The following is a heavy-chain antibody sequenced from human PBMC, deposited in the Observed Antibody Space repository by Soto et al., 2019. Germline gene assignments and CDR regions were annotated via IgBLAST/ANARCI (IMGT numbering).Heavy chain of an antibody. Sequence: VSCKASGYTFTSYAMHWVRQAPGQRLEWMGWINAGNGNTKYSQKFQGRVTITRDTSASTAYMELSSLRSEDTAVYYCARDWANYDILTGSDYYYYGMDVWGQGTTVTVSS. CDR3: ARDWANYDILTGSDYYYYGMDV. CDR2: INAGNGNT. CDR1: GYTFTSYA. D-gene: IGHD3-9*01. V-gene: IGHV1-3*01. J-gene: IGHJ6*02.